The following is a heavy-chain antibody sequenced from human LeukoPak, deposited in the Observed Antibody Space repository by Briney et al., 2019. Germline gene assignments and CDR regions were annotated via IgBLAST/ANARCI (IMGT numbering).Heavy chain of an antibody. V-gene: IGHV3-23*01. Sequence: GGPLSPSGAAPGFPVRSTTMSGAGQAPGKGLKGAPAIRVSGRSTYYADSVKGRFTISRDNSKNTLYLQMNSLRAEDTAVYYCAKDRSPSIPATLPRYFDLWGRGTLITVSS. CDR2: IRVSGRST. CDR1: GFPVRSTT. CDR3: AKDRSPSIPATLPRYFDL. D-gene: IGHD6-13*01. J-gene: IGHJ2*01.